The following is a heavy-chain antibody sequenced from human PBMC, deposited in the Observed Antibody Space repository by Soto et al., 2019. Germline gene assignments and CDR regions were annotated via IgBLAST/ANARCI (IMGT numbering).Heavy chain of an antibody. Sequence: QVHLVQSGGEVKTPGASVKVSCKPSGYTFTSHGLCWVRHAPGQGLEWRGWISTFNGRTDYAQKSHGRVTMTADDRTTTGYMKLRRLRSDDTAVYYCARLLTEGATFREDAFDLWGQGTKVTVSS. D-gene: IGHD1-26*01. J-gene: IGHJ3*01. CDR1: GYTFTSHG. V-gene: IGHV1-18*01. CDR3: ARLLTEGATFREDAFDL. CDR2: ISTFNGRT.